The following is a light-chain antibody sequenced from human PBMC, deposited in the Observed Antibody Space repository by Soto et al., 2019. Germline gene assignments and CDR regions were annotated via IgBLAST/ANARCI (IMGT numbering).Light chain of an antibody. CDR1: SSNIGAGYD. Sequence: QSVLTQPPSVSGAPGQRVTISCTGSSSNIGAGYDVHWYQQLPGTAPKLLIYGNSNRPSGVPDRFSGSKSGTSASLAITGLQAEDEADYYCHSYDRSLIYVVFGGGTKLTVL. CDR2: GNS. J-gene: IGLJ2*01. CDR3: HSYDRSLIYVV. V-gene: IGLV1-40*01.